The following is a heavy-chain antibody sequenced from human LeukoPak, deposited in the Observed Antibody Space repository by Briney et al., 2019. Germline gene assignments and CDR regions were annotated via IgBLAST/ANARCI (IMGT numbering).Heavy chain of an antibody. Sequence: ASVKVSCKASGYTFTGYYMHWVRQAPGQGLEWMGWINPNSGGTNYAQKFQGRVTMTRDTSISTAYMELGRLRSDDTAVYYCARRYSGSYAADYWGQGTLVTVSS. D-gene: IGHD1-26*01. CDR2: INPNSGGT. CDR3: ARRYSGSYAADY. CDR1: GYTFTGYY. V-gene: IGHV1-2*02. J-gene: IGHJ4*02.